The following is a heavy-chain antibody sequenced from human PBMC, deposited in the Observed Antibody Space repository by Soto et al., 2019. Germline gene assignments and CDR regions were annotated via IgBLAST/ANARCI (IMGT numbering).Heavy chain of an antibody. D-gene: IGHD6-19*01. CDR1: GFSFSSYA. J-gene: IGHJ5*02. V-gene: IGHV3-30*04. CDR2: ISKDGMTK. Sequence: QVRLVESGGGVVQPGRSLRLSCTASGFSFSSYAMYWFRQPPGKGLEWVAVISKDGMTKNYADSVKGRVTVSRDNANYSLDLQLNSLRGEDTAMYYCARDMYSSDYFVKWFEPWGQGPLVTVSS. CDR3: ARDMYSSDYFVKWFEP.